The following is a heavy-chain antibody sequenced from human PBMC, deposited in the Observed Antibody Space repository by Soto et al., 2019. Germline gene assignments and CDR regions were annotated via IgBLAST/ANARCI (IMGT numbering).Heavy chain of an antibody. CDR2: ISGSGGST. V-gene: IGHV3-23*01. CDR1: GFTFSSYA. CDR3: ARRFSSGVSLY. Sequence: EVQLLESGGGLVQPGGSLRLSCAASGFTFSSYAMIWVSQAPGKGLEWVSAISGSGGSTYYADSVKRRFTISRDNSQNTLYLQMNSLRAEDTAGYYCARRFSSGVSLYWGQGTRVTVSS. D-gene: IGHD6-19*01. J-gene: IGHJ4*02.